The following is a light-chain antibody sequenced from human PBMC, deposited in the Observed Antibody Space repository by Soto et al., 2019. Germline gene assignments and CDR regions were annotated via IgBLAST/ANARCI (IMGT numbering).Light chain of an antibody. CDR1: QSVSTSY. V-gene: IGKV3-20*01. Sequence: EIVLTQSPGTLSLSPGERATLSCRASQSVSTSYLAWYQQKPGQAPRLLIYGASSMATGIPDRFSGSGSGTDFTLTISRLESEDFAVYYCQQYGNSRAFGQGTRVEIK. J-gene: IGKJ1*01. CDR3: QQYGNSRA. CDR2: GAS.